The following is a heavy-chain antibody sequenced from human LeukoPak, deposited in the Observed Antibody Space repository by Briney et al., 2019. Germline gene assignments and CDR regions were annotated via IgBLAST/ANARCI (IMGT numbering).Heavy chain of an antibody. CDR2: IYPGDSDT. CDR1: GYSFTGYW. Sequence: GESLKISCKVSGYSFTGYWIAWVRQMPEKGLEWMGIIYPGDSDTRYSPSFQGQVTISAVQSISTAYLQWSSLKASDTAMYYCARRRGWDYDSSGYDFDYWGQGTLVTVSS. CDR3: ARRRGWDYDSSGYDFDY. V-gene: IGHV5-51*01. J-gene: IGHJ4*02. D-gene: IGHD3-22*01.